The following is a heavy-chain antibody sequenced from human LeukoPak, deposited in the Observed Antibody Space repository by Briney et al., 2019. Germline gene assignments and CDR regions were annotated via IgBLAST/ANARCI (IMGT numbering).Heavy chain of an antibody. CDR1: GYTFSSYA. D-gene: IGHD2-2*01. V-gene: IGHV3-23*01. CDR3: AKAGSASYTFDY. CDR2: ISGSGGSK. Sequence: GGSLRLSCAASGYTFSSYAMSWVRQAPGKGVEGVSAISGSGGSKNYTDSLKGRFTISIDTSKNTLYLQMNSLRAEDTAVSYCAKAGSASYTFDYWGQGTLVTVSS. J-gene: IGHJ4*02.